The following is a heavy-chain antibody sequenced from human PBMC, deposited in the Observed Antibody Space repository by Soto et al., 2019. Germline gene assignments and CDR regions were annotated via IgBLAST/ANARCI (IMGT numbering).Heavy chain of an antibody. CDR2: ISAYNGNT. Sequence: ASVKVSCKASGYTFTSYGISWVRQAPGQGLEWVGWISAYNGNTNYAQKLQGRVTTTTDTSTSTAYMELRSLRSDDTAVYYCARGEYSSSSGLADFDYWGQGTLVTVSS. CDR3: ARGEYSSSSGLADFDY. D-gene: IGHD6-6*01. CDR1: GYTFTSYG. J-gene: IGHJ4*02. V-gene: IGHV1-18*01.